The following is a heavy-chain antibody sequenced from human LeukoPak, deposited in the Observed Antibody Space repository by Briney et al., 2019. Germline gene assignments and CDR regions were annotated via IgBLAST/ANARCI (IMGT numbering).Heavy chain of an antibody. CDR2: VNTSAGST. CDR3: ARGGGTAVADRKSKFDD. CDR1: GYTFTSYY. Sequence: ASEKVSCKASGYTFTSYYIHWVRQAPGQGLEWMGIVNTSAGSTSYAQKFQGRVTMTRDTSTSTVYMELSSLRSEDTAVYYCARGGGTAVADRKSKFDDWGQGTLVTVSS. V-gene: IGHV1-46*01. J-gene: IGHJ4*02. D-gene: IGHD6-19*01.